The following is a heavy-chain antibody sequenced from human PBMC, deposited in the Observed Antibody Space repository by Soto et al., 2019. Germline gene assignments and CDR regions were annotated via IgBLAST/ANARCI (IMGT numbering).Heavy chain of an antibody. V-gene: IGHV4-31*11. Sequence: SETLSLTCAVSGCSISSGGYYWSWIRQHPGKGLEWIGYIYYSGSTYYNPSLKSRVTISVDTSKNQFSLKLSSVTAADTAVYYCARVRSVAGHIDYWGQGTLVTVSS. CDR3: ARVRSVAGHIDY. CDR1: GCSISSGGYY. J-gene: IGHJ4*02. D-gene: IGHD6-19*01. CDR2: IYYSGST.